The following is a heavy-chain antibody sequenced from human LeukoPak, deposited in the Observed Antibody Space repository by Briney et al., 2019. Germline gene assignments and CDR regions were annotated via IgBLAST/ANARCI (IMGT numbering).Heavy chain of an antibody. CDR1: GYTFTSYR. CDR3: ARGIHIRYYYDSSGFDY. CDR2: INPSVGST. J-gene: IGHJ4*02. D-gene: IGHD3-22*01. V-gene: IGHV1-46*01. Sequence: ASVKVSCKASGYTFTSYRMHWVRQAPGQGLEWMGIINPSVGSTRYAQKFQGRVTMTRDMSTSTAYMELSSLRSEDTAIYYCARGIHIRYYYDSSGFDYWGQGTLVTVSS.